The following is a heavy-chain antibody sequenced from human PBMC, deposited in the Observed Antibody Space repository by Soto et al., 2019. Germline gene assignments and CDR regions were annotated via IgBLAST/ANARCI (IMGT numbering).Heavy chain of an antibody. CDR3: ATMGQETTFYGSGSGFDMDV. Sequence: QVQLVQSGAEVKKPGSSVKVSCKASGGTFSSYAISWVRQAPGQGLEWMGGIIPLFGTAKYAQKFQGRVTITVDESTRTGYMEMSSLRSEDTGVYYCATMGQETTFYGSGSGFDMDVWGQGTPVTVSS. CDR1: GGTFSSYA. J-gene: IGHJ6*02. V-gene: IGHV1-69*01. CDR2: IIPLFGTA. D-gene: IGHD3-10*01.